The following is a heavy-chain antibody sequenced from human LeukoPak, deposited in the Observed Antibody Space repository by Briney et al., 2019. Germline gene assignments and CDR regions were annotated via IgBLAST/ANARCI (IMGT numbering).Heavy chain of an antibody. CDR3: ARAYCVGDCSVLHIYFDN. CDR1: GGSFSGYY. D-gene: IGHD2-21*02. Sequence: PSETLSLTCAVYGGSFSGYYWSWIRQPPGKGLEWIGSIYHSVTTHYNPSLKSRVTISLDTSKNQFSLKLSSVTAADTAVYYCARAYCVGDCSVLHIYFDNWGQGTLVTVSS. CDR2: IYHSVTT. V-gene: IGHV4-34*01. J-gene: IGHJ4*02.